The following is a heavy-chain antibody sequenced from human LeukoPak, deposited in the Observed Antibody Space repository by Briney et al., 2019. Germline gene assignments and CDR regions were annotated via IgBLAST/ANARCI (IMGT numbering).Heavy chain of an antibody. CDR1: YY. CDR3: ARAYYYDSSGSVLDY. J-gene: IGHJ4*02. CDR2: INHSGST. D-gene: IGHD3-22*01. Sequence: YYWXWIXXXPGKGLEGIGEINHSGSTNYNPSLKSRVTISVEKSKNQFSLKLSSVTAADTAVYYCARAYYYDSSGSVLDYWGQGTLVTVSS. V-gene: IGHV4-34*01.